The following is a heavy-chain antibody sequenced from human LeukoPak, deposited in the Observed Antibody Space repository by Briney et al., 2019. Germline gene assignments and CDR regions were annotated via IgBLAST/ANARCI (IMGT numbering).Heavy chain of an antibody. V-gene: IGHV1-69*05. CDR1: GGTFSSYA. CDR3: ARDSRVGEHSSSWTGFDP. CDR2: IIPIFGTA. D-gene: IGHD6-13*01. J-gene: IGHJ5*02. Sequence: GSSVKVSCKASGGTFSSYAISWVRQAPGQGLEWMGGIIPIFGTANYAQKFQGRVTITTDESTSTAYMELSSLRSEDTAVYYCARDSRVGEHSSSWTGFDPWGQGTLVTVSS.